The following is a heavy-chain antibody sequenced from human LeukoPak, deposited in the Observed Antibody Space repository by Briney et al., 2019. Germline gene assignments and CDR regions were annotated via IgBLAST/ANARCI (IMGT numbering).Heavy chain of an antibody. CDR2: IHSTGST. V-gene: IGHV4-4*07. D-gene: IGHD1-7*01. CDR3: ARGDNWNYGRRGFLFDY. CDR1: GGSISPYY. Sequence: SETLSLTCTVSGGSISPYYWSWIRQPAGKGLEWIGRIHSTGSTIYHPSLKSRVTISVDTSKNQFSLKLSSVTAADTAVYYCARGDNWNYGRRGFLFDYWGQGTLVTVSS. J-gene: IGHJ4*02.